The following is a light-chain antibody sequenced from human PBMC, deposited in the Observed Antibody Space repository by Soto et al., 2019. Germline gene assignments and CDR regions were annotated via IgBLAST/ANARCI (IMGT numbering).Light chain of an antibody. J-gene: IGLJ1*01. V-gene: IGLV1-40*01. CDR3: GTWDDSLFSFV. CDR2: GNN. Sequence: SVLTQPPSVSGAPGQRVTISCTGSSANIGAAYNVDWYQQLPGTAPKLLIYGNNNRPSGVPARFSGSKSGTSAKLVITGLQTGDEAVYYCGTWDDSLFSFVFGPGTKVTVL. CDR1: SANIGAAYN.